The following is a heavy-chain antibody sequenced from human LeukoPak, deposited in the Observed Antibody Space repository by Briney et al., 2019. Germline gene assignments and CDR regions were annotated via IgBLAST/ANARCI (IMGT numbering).Heavy chain of an antibody. D-gene: IGHD3-9*01. CDR1: GGSISSYY. V-gene: IGHV4-59*01. J-gene: IGHJ5*02. Sequence: SETLSLTCTVSGGSISSYYWSWIRQPPGKGLEWIGYIYYSGSTNYNPSLKSRVTISVDTSKNQFSLKLSSVTAADTAVYYCARLRIRSVLRYFDWSYNWFDPWGQGTLVTVSS. CDR3: ARLRIRSVLRYFDWSYNWFDP. CDR2: IYYSGST.